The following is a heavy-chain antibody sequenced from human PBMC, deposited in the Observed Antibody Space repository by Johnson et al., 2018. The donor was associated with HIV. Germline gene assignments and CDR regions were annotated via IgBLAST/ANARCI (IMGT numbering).Heavy chain of an antibody. J-gene: IGHJ3*02. V-gene: IGHV3-66*02. D-gene: IGHD4-17*01. CDR1: GFTVSSNY. Sequence: VQLVESGGGLVQPGGSLRLSCAASGFTVSSNYMRWVRQAPGKGMEWVSGIGTAGDTYYPGSVKGRFTISRENDKSTLYLQLNSLRAEDTAVYFCARGYGDYTRAYDAFDIWGQGTMVTVSS. CDR3: ARGYGDYTRAYDAFDI. CDR2: IGTAGDT.